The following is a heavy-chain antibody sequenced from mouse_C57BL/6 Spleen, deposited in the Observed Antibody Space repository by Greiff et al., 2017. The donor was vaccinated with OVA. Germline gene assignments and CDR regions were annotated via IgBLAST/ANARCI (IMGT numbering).Heavy chain of an antibody. CDR2: ISDGGSYT. V-gene: IGHV5-4*01. Sequence: EVQVVESGGGLVKPGGSLKLSCAASGFTFSSYAMSWVRQTPEKRLEWVATISDGGSYTYYPDNVKGRFTISRDNAKNNLYLQMSHLKSEDTAMYYCARDFPHYYGSSYYYFDYWGQGTTLTVSS. CDR1: GFTFSSYA. J-gene: IGHJ2*01. D-gene: IGHD1-1*01. CDR3: ARDFPHYYGSSYYYFDY.